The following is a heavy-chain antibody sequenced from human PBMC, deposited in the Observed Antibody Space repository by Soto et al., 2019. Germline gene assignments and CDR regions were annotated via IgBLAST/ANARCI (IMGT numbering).Heavy chain of an antibody. CDR2: IYYSGST. D-gene: IGHD3-22*01. V-gene: IGHV4-39*01. CDR1: GGSISSSNYY. Sequence: QLQLQESGPGLVKPSETLSLTCTVSGGSISSSNYYWGWIRQPPGKGLEWIGSIYYSGSTYYNPSINSRVTIYANTSNNQFSLRLSSVTAAYTAVYYCARRSSASHCDYWGQGTLFTVSS. J-gene: IGHJ4*02. CDR3: ARRSSASHCDY.